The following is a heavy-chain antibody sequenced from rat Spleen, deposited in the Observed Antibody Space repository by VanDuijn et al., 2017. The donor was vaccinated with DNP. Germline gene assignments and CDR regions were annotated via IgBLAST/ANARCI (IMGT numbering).Heavy chain of an antibody. Sequence: EVQLVESGGGLVQPGRSMKLSCAASGFTFSNYDMAWVRQAPTKGLEWVASISYDGTTTYYRDSVKGRFTISRDNAKSTLYLQMDSLRSEDTATYYCASLWTLAYWGQGTLVTVSS. CDR3: ASLWTLAY. V-gene: IGHV5-25*01. CDR1: GFTFSNYD. J-gene: IGHJ3*01. CDR2: ISYDGTTT. D-gene: IGHD1-6*01.